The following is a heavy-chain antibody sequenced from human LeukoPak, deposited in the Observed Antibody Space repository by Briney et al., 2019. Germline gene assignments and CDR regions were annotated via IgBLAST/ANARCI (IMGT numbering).Heavy chain of an antibody. Sequence: GTLRLSCAASGFTFSSYGMSWVRQAPGKGLEWVSYISSSGSTIYYADSLKGRFTISRDNAKNSLYLQMNSLRAEDTAVYYCAELGITMSGGVWGKGTTVTISS. CDR2: ISSSGSTI. D-gene: IGHD3-10*02. CDR1: GFTFSSYG. J-gene: IGHJ6*04. CDR3: AELGITMSGGV. V-gene: IGHV3-48*04.